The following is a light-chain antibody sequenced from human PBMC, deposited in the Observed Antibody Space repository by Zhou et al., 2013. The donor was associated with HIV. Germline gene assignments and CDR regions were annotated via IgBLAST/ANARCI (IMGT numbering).Light chain of an antibody. CDR1: QSVSNNY. CDR2: GAS. Sequence: EIVLTQSPGTLSLSPGERATLSCRTSQSVSNNYLAWYQHKPGQAPRLLIYGASSRATGIPDRFSGSGSGTDFTLTISRLEPEDFAVYYCQQYGSPPYAFGQGAKLEIK. CDR3: QQYGSPPYA. V-gene: IGKV3-20*01. J-gene: IGKJ2*01.